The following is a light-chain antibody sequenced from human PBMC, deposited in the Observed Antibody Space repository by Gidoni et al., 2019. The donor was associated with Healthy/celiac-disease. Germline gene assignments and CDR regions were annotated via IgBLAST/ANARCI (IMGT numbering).Light chain of an antibody. Sequence: ELVFTQSPGTLSLSPGERATLSCRASKSVSSSYLAWYQQKPGQAPRLLIYGASSRATGIPDRFSGSGSGTDFTLTISRLEPEDFAVYYCQQYGSSPVTFGQGTKLESK. CDR2: GAS. V-gene: IGKV3-20*01. CDR3: QQYGSSPVT. CDR1: KSVSSSY. J-gene: IGKJ2*01.